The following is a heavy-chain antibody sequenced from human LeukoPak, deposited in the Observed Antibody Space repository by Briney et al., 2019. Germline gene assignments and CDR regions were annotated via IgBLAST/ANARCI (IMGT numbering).Heavy chain of an antibody. D-gene: IGHD2-2*01. CDR2: FDPEDGET. J-gene: IGHJ5*02. CDR1: GYTLTELS. CDR3: VLGYCSSTSCPRIGWFDP. V-gene: IGHV1-24*01. Sequence: GASVTVSCKVSGYTLTELSMHWVRQAPGKGLAWMGRFDPEDGETIYAQKFQGRVTMTEDTSTDTAYMELSRLRSEDTAVYYCVLGYCSSTSCPRIGWFDPWGQGTLVTVSS.